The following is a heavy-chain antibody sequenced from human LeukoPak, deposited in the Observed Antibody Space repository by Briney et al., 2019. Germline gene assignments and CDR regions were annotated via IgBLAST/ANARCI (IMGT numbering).Heavy chain of an antibody. D-gene: IGHD3-22*01. CDR3: ARGYYYDSSGYHAY. CDR2: INHSGST. J-gene: IGHJ4*02. Sequence: SETLSLTCAVYGGSFSGYYWSWIRQPPGKGLEWIGEINHSGSTNYNPSLKRRFTISVDTSKNQFSLKVSSVTAADTAVYYCARGYYYDSSGYHAYWGQGTLVTVSS. CDR1: GGSFSGYY. V-gene: IGHV4-34*01.